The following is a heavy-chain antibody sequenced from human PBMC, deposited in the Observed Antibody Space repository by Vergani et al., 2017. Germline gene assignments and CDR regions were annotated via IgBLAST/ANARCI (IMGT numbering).Heavy chain of an antibody. CDR1: GYTFTGYY. Sequence: QVQLVQSGAEVQKPGASVKVSCKASGYTFTGYYMHWVRQAPGQGLEWMGWINPNSGGTNYAQKFQGRVTMTRDTSISPAYVELGRVRSDDTAVYYCSRGYCSRTGCRRRWWFDPWGQGTLVTVSS. CDR2: INPNSGGT. D-gene: IGHD2-2*01. J-gene: IGHJ5*02. V-gene: IGHV1-2*02. CDR3: SRGYCSRTGCRRRWWFDP.